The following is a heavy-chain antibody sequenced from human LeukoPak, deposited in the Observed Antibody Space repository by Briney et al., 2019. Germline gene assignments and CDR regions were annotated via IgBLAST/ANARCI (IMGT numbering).Heavy chain of an antibody. D-gene: IGHD4-23*01. CDR3: ARDGGTSKRDAFDI. J-gene: IGHJ3*02. CDR2: ISYTGST. Sequence: SETLSLTCTVSGGSISTYYWSWIRQPSGKGLEWIGYISYTGSTTYNPSLKSRVIISVDTSKNQFSLKLSSVTAADTAVYYCARDGGTSKRDAFDIWGQGTMVTVSS. V-gene: IGHV4-59*01. CDR1: GGSISTYY.